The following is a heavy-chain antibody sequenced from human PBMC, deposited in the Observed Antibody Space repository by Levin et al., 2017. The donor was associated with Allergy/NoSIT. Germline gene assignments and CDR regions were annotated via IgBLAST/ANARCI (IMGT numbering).Heavy chain of an antibody. CDR3: VKGGLSAADTIFDF. V-gene: IGHV3-64D*06. Sequence: ASVKVSCSASGFTFNSYALHWVRQAPGKGLEYVSGISTNGDSTYYADSVKGRFTISRDNAKNTLYFQMSSLRAEDTAVFYCVKGGLSAADTIFDFWGQGTLVTVSS. CDR1: GFTFNSYA. D-gene: IGHD2-2*01. J-gene: IGHJ4*02. CDR2: ISTNGDST.